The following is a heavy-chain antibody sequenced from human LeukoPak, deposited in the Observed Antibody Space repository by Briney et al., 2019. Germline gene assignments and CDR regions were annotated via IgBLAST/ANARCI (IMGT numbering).Heavy chain of an antibody. D-gene: IGHD1-26*01. Sequence: GGSLRLSCAASGFTFGSYEMNWVRQAPGKGLEWVSYISSSGTTMYYADSVKDRFTISRDNAKNSLYLQMNSLRAEDTALYYCARGGVYWGQGTLVTVSS. CDR3: ARGGVY. CDR2: ISSSGTTM. V-gene: IGHV3-48*03. CDR1: GFTFGSYE. J-gene: IGHJ4*02.